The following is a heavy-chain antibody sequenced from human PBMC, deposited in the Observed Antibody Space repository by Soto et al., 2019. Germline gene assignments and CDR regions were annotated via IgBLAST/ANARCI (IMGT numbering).Heavy chain of an antibody. CDR2: IKADGREK. J-gene: IGHJ4*02. D-gene: IGHD5-12*01. CDR1: GFTFSSYW. V-gene: IGHV3-7*04. CDR3: ARDVGYGDY. Sequence: VELVESGGGVVQPGGSLRLYCAGAGFTFSSYWMAWVRQAPGKGLEWVASIKADGREKNYVDSVKGRCTVSRDNAKNSLYLQMNSLRVEDTAVYYCARDVGYGDYWGQGTLVFVSS.